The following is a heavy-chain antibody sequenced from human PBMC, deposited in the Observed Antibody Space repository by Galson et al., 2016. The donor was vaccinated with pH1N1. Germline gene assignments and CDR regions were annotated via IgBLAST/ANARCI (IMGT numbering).Heavy chain of an antibody. J-gene: IGHJ1*01. CDR1: GGSISNSDYY. CDR3: AILFYGEYFQH. V-gene: IGHV4-39*01. CDR2: VYYSGNT. D-gene: IGHD4-17*01. Sequence: SETLSLTCIVSGGSISNSDYYWGWIRQPPGKGLERIGSVYYSGNTYYNPPLKSRVALSVDTSKNQFSLKLSSVTAADTAVYYCAILFYGEYFQHWGQGTLVTVSS.